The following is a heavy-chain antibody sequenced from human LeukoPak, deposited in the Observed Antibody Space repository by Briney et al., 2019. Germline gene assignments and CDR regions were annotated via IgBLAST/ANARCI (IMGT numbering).Heavy chain of an antibody. V-gene: IGHV3-74*01. Sequence: GGSLRLSCAASGFTFSSYWMHWVRQAPGKGLVWVSRINSDGSSTSYADSVKGRFTISRDNAKNTLYLQMNSLRAEDTAVYYCARGESSSWYEYYFDYWGRGTLVTVSS. CDR1: GFTFSSYW. CDR3: ARGESSSWYEYYFDY. J-gene: IGHJ4*02. D-gene: IGHD6-13*01. CDR2: INSDGSST.